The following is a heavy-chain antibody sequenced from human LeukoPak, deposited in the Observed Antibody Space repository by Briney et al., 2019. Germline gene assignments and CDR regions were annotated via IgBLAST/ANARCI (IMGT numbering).Heavy chain of an antibody. CDR3: ARQLNALTLAVDYFDY. CDR2: IYYSGST. D-gene: IGHD6-19*01. J-gene: IGHJ4*02. CDR1: GGSISSSSYY. Sequence: SETLSLTCTVSGGSISSSSYYWGWIRQPPGKGLERIGSIYYSGSTYYNPSLKSRVTISVDTSNDQFSLKLSSVTAADTALYYCARQLNALTLAVDYFDYWGQGTLVTVSS. V-gene: IGHV4-39*01.